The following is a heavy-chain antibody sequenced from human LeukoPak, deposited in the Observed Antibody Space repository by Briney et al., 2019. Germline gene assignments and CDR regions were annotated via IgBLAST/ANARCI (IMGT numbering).Heavy chain of an antibody. J-gene: IGHJ4*02. Sequence: SETLSLTCTVSGGSISPYYWSWIRQPPGKGLEWIGYIYYSGSTNYNPSLKSRVTISVDTSKNQFSLKLSSVTAADTAVYYCAREGVDTAMVKNWGQGTLVTVSS. V-gene: IGHV4-59*01. CDR1: GGSISPYY. D-gene: IGHD5-18*01. CDR2: IYYSGST. CDR3: AREGVDTAMVKN.